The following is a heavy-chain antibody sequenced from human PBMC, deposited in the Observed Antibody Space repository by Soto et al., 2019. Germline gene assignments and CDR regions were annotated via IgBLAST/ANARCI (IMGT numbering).Heavy chain of an antibody. J-gene: IGHJ4*02. V-gene: IGHV3-23*01. CDR3: AKGRGQNWNVDY. D-gene: IGHD1-1*01. CDR2: ISGSVGTA. Sequence: EVQLLESGVGSVQPGGSLRLSCAASGFTFSSYAMPWVRRPPGKGLEWVSSISGSVGTAYYAASVKGRFSISRDSLVITLYLQMNSLRAEDTAVYYCAKGRGQNWNVDYRGKGNLVTVSP. CDR1: GFTFSSYA.